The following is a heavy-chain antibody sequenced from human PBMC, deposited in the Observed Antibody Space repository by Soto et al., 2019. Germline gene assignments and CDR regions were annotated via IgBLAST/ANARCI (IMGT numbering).Heavy chain of an antibody. CDR1: GGTFRTYG. Sequence: QVQLEQSGAEVKKAGSSVKVSCKTSGGTFRTYGINWLRQAPGHGLEWMGGIVPAYGKADYAQGFQGRVTITADKSTSTAYMELSSLRSEATAVYYCEISVGVGALYYGMDVWGQETTVSVSS. V-gene: IGHV1-69*06. J-gene: IGHJ6*02. CDR2: IVPAYGKA. CDR3: EISVGVGALYYGMDV. D-gene: IGHD1-26*01.